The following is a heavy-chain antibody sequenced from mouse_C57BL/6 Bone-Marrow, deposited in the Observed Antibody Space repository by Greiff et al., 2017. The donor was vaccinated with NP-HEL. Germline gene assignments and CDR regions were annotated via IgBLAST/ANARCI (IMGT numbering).Heavy chain of an antibody. V-gene: IGHV1-72*01. CDR2: IDPISGGT. CDR1: GYTFTSYW. J-gene: IGHJ1*03. Sequence: VQLQQPGAELVKPGASVKLSCKASGYTFTSYWMHWVKQRPGRGLGWMGRIDPISGGTKYNEKFRSKATLTVDKPSSTAYMQLSSLTSEDSAVYYCARWPITTVVADWYFDVWGTGTTVTVSS. CDR3: ARWPITTVVADWYFDV. D-gene: IGHD1-1*01.